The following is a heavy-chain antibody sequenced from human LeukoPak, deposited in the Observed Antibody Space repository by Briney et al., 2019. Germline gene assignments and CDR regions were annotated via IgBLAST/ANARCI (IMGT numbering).Heavy chain of an antibody. V-gene: IGHV1-2*02. Sequence: ASVKVSCKASGYTFTGYYMHWVRQAPGQGLEWIGWINPNSGGTKYAQKFQGRVTMTRDTSISTAYMELSRLRSDDTAVYYCARGYCSSTSCYSFDYWGQGTLVTVSS. D-gene: IGHD2-2*02. J-gene: IGHJ4*02. CDR1: GYTFTGYY. CDR2: INPNSGGT. CDR3: ARGYCSSTSCYSFDY.